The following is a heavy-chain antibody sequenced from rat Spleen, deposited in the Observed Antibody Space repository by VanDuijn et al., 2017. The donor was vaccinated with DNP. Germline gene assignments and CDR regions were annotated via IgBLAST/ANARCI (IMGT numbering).Heavy chain of an antibody. J-gene: IGHJ3*01. D-gene: IGHD1-11*01. CDR1: GFIFSNYW. Sequence: EVQLVESGGGLVQPGRSLKLSCVASGFIFSNYWMTWIRQAPGKGLEWVASISNTGDNTYYSDSVKGRFTISRDNAKNTQYLQMDSLRSEDTATYYCARLGPNYFDYWGQGTLVTVSS. V-gene: IGHV5-31*01. CDR3: ARLGPNYFDY. CDR2: ISNTGDNT.